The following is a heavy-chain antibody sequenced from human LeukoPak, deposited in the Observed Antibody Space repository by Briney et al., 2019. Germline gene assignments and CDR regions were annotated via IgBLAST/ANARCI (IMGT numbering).Heavy chain of an antibody. J-gene: IGHJ4*02. CDR3: ATSSSSWYYFDY. V-gene: IGHV3-33*01. Sequence: GGSLRLSCAASGFTFSSYGMHWDRQAPGKGLEWVAVIWYDGSNKYYADSVKGRFTISRDNSKNTLYLQMNSLRAEDTAVYYCATSSSSWYYFDYWGQGTLVTVSS. CDR2: IWYDGSNK. D-gene: IGHD6-13*01. CDR1: GFTFSSYG.